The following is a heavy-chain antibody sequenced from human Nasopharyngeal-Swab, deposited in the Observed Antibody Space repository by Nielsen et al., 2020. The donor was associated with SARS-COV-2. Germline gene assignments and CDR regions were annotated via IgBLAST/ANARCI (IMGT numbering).Heavy chain of an antibody. J-gene: IGHJ6*02. V-gene: IGHV3-74*01. CDR1: GFTFSSYW. CDR2: INSDGSST. D-gene: IGHD6-13*01. CDR3: ARDGVLYYHGMDV. Sequence: GESLKISCAASGFTFSSYWMHWVRQAPGKGLVWVSRINSDGSSTSYADSVKGRFTISRDNAKNTLYLQMNSLRAEDTAVYYCARDGVLYYHGMDVWGQGTTVTVSS.